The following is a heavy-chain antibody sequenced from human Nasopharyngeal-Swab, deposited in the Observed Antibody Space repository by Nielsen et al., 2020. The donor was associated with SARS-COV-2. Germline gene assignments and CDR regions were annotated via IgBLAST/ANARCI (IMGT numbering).Heavy chain of an antibody. V-gene: IGHV3-33*08. CDR1: GFTFSSYA. CDR3: ARGGLDSSSWYGYYFDY. CDR2: IWYDGSNK. Sequence: GGSLRLSCAASGFTFSSYAMHWVRQAPGKGLEWVAVIWYDGSNKYYADSVKGRFTISRDNSKNTLYLQMNSLRAEDTAVYYCARGGLDSSSWYGYYFDYWGQGTLVTVSS. D-gene: IGHD6-13*01. J-gene: IGHJ4*02.